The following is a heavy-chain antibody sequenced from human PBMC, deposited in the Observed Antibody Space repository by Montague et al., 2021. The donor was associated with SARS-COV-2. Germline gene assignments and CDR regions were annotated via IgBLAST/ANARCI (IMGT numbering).Heavy chain of an antibody. Sequence: SETLSLTCAVYGASFSGDYWSWIRQSQGKGLEWIGEITHTGTINYNPSPESRVAISEDTSNNQFSLKMKSVTAADTAIYYCARGRHGLPSRFPLPVGVAFDLWGQGTTVTVSS. J-gene: IGHJ3*01. D-gene: IGHD5-24*01. CDR2: ITHTGTI. CDR3: ARGRHGLPSRFPLPVGVAFDL. CDR1: GASFSGDY. V-gene: IGHV4-34*01.